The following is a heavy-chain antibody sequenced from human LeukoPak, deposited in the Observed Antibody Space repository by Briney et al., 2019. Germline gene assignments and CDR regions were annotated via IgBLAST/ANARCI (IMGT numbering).Heavy chain of an antibody. CDR3: ARGLGQLERRHY. CDR2: INHSGST. D-gene: IGHD1-1*01. J-gene: IGHJ4*02. Sequence: SETLSLTCAVYGGSFSGYYWSWIRQPPGKGLEWIGEINHSGSTNYNPSLKSRVTISVDTSKNQFSLKLSSVTAADTVVYYCARGLGQLERRHYWGQGTLVTVSS. V-gene: IGHV4-34*01. CDR1: GGSFSGYY.